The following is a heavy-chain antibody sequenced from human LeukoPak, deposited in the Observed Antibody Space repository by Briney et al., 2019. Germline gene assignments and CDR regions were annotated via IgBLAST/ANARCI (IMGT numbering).Heavy chain of an antibody. Sequence: ASVKVSCKASGYTFTSYGISWVRQAPGQGLEWMGWISAYNGNTNYAQKLQGRVTMTTDTSTSTAYMEPRSLRSDDTAVYYCARVKGAIVVVPAANWFDSWGQGTLVTVSS. CDR3: ARVKGAIVVVPAANWFDS. D-gene: IGHD2-2*01. CDR1: GYTFTSYG. CDR2: ISAYNGNT. V-gene: IGHV1-18*01. J-gene: IGHJ5*01.